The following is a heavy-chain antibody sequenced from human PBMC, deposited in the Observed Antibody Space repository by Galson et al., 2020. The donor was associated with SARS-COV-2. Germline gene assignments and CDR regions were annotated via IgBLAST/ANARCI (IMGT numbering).Heavy chain of an antibody. CDR3: ERHGEPEYQLLQPEYFHH. CDR2: IYYSGST. CDR1: GGSISSYY. D-gene: IGHD2-2*01. Sequence: SETLSLTCTVSGGSISSYYWSWIRQPPGKGLDWIGYIYYSGSTNYNPSLKSQVTIPVDTYKNQFSLKLSSVTAAYTAVYYCERHGEPEYQLLQPEYFHHWGQGTLVTVSS. J-gene: IGHJ1*01. V-gene: IGHV4-59*08.